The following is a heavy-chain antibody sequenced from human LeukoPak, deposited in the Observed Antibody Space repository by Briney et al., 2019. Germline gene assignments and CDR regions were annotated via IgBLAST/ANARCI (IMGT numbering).Heavy chain of an antibody. V-gene: IGHV3-20*04. D-gene: IGHD5-18*01. J-gene: IGHJ4*02. CDR3: ARATAMVTIAY. CDR2: INWNGGSA. CDR1: GFTFDDYG. Sequence: GGSLRLSCAASGFTFDDYGMSWVRQAPGKGLEWVSGINWNGGSAGYADSVKGRFTISRDNAKNSLYLQMNSLRAEDTALYYCARATAMVTIAYWGQGTLVTVSS.